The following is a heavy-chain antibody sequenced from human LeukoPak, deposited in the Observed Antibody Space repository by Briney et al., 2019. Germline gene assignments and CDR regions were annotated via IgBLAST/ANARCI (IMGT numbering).Heavy chain of an antibody. D-gene: IGHD3-9*01. CDR2: INSDGSST. J-gene: IGHJ4*02. Sequence: GGSLRLSCAASGFTFSRYWMHWVRQAPGKGLVWVSRINSDGSSTNYADSVKGRFIISRDNARNSLSLQMNNLRAEDTAVYYCARADWFSFDYWGQGVLVTVSS. CDR3: ARADWFSFDY. V-gene: IGHV3-74*01. CDR1: GFTFSRYW.